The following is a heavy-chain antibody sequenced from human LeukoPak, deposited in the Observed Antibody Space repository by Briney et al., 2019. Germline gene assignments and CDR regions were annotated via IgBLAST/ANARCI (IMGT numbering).Heavy chain of an antibody. J-gene: IGHJ4*02. V-gene: IGHV3-23*01. CDR2: ISGSGGST. D-gene: IGHD6-13*01. CDR1: GFTFSSTS. CDR3: AKKKRAGGPLLRIAAAGMDY. Sequence: GGSLRLSCAASGFTFSSTSMSWVRQAPGKGLEWVSAISGSGGSTYYADSVKGRFTISRDNSKNTLYLQMNSLRAEDTAVYYCAKKKRAGGPLLRIAAAGMDYWGQGTLVTVSS.